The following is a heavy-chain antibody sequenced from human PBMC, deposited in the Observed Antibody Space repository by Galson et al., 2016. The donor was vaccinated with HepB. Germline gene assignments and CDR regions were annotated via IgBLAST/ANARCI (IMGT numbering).Heavy chain of an antibody. CDR2: IKGDGVT. Sequence: SLRLSCAASGFGFSDSWMHWLRQPPGKELVWVARIKGDGVTTYADSVEGRFSVSRDNAKKTVFLQMNSLRADDTAVYYCARDSGIGDSFEYWGQGSLVTVSS. V-gene: IGHV3-74*03. D-gene: IGHD3-10*01. CDR3: ARDSGIGDSFEY. J-gene: IGHJ4*02. CDR1: GFGFSDSW.